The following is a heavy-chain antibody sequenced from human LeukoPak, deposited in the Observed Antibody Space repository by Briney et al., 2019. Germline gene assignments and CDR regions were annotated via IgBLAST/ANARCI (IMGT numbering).Heavy chain of an antibody. V-gene: IGHV3-21*01. CDR2: ISSSSSYI. CDR3: ARDREDSYGAFDP. J-gene: IGHJ5*02. D-gene: IGHD5-18*01. Sequence: PGGSLRLSCAASGCTFSSYSMNWVRQAPGKGLEWVSSISSSSSYIYYADSVKGRFTISRDNAKNSLYLQMNSLRAEDTAVYYCARDREDSYGAFDPWGQGTLVTVS. CDR1: GCTFSSYS.